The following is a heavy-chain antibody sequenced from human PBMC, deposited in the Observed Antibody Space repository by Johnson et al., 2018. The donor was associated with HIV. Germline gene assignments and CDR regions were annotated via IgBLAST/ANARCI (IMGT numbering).Heavy chain of an antibody. D-gene: IGHD3-10*01. J-gene: IGHJ3*02. V-gene: IGHV3-43D*03. Sequence: VQLVESGGAVVQPVGSLILSCAASGFSFNDYAMHWVRQVSGNGLEWVSLIWWDAAMTRSADSVRGRFDISRDNSRNSLYLQMKRLRPEDTALYFCARAEIYEGRVGDFAFDIRGRGTMVTVAS. CDR2: IWWDAAMT. CDR3: ARAEIYEGRVGDFAFDI. CDR1: GFSFNDYA.